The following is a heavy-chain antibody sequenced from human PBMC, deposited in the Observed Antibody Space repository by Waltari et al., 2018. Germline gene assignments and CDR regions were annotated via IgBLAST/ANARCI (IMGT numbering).Heavy chain of an antibody. D-gene: IGHD4-17*01. J-gene: IGHJ2*01. CDR1: GFSFSDSY. Sequence: QVQLVESGGGLVKPGGSMRLSCAASGFSFSDSYMSWMRQAPGKGLEWISHISSSGTFVYYADSVKGRFTISRDNAKNSLYLQMNSLKDEDTAVYYCARDGGVTNRSYRYFDLWGRGTLVRVSS. CDR2: ISSSGTFV. V-gene: IGHV3-11*01. CDR3: ARDGGVTNRSYRYFDL.